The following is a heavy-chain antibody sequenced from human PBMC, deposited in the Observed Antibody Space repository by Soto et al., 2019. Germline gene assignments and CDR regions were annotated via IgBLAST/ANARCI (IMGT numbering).Heavy chain of an antibody. CDR3: AKHVVTGVVDY. D-gene: IGHD2-15*01. CDR2: ISDSGGET. Sequence: EVQLLESGGGLVQPGGSLGLSCAASGFTFNTYAMSWVRQAPGKGLQWVSIISDSGGETVYADSVKGRFTISRDNPKNTVYLQMNSLTAEDTAVYYCAKHVVTGVVDYWGQGTLVTVSS. V-gene: IGHV3-23*01. J-gene: IGHJ4*02. CDR1: GFTFNTYA.